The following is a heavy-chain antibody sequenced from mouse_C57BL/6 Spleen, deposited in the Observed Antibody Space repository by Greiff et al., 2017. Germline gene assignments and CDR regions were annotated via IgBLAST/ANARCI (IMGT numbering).Heavy chain of an antibody. D-gene: IGHD2-3*01. CDR2: IRNKANGYTT. CDR1: GFTFTDYY. CDR3: ARYPDGWYAMDY. V-gene: IGHV7-3*01. Sequence: EVMLVASGGGLVQPGGSLSLSCAASGFTFTDYYMSWVRQPPGKALEWLGFIRNKANGYTTEYSASVKGRFTISRDNSQSILYLQMNALRAEDSATYYCARYPDGWYAMDYWGQGTSVTVSS. J-gene: IGHJ4*01.